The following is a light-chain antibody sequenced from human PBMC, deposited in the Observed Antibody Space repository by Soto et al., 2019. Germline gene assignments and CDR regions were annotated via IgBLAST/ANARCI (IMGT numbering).Light chain of an antibody. J-gene: IGKJ4*01. V-gene: IGKV1-39*01. CDR2: DAS. CDR3: QHSYSTPQT. CDR1: QTISTY. Sequence: DIQMTPSQSPLAAAFGDRVTITCWASQTISTYLNWYQQRPGKAPKLLIYDASRLQNAVPSRFSGGGSGTDFTLTISSLHPEDFASYYWQHSYSTPQTFGRGTKL.